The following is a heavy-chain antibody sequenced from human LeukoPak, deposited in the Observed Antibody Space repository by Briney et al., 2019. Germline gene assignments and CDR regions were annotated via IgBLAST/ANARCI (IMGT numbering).Heavy chain of an antibody. CDR2: IYYSGST. CDR1: GGSISSGDYY. Sequence: PSGTLSLTCTVSGGSISSGDYYWSWIRQPPGKGLEWIGYIYYSGSTYYNPSLKSRVTISLDTSKNQFSLKLSSVTAADTAVYYCARRRWGQYYFDYWGQGTLVTVSS. J-gene: IGHJ4*02. D-gene: IGHD5-24*01. CDR3: ARRRWGQYYFDY. V-gene: IGHV4-30-4*08.